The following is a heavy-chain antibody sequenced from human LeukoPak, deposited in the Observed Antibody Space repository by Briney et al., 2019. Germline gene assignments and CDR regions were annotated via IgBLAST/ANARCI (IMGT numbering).Heavy chain of an antibody. CDR3: ARSAAAGTEY. Sequence: ASVKVSCKASGYTFTGYYMHWVRQAPGQGLEWMGWINPNSGGTNYAQKFQGRVTMTRDTPISTAYMELSRLSSVTAADTAVYYCARSAAAGTEYWGQGTLVTVSS. D-gene: IGHD6-13*01. CDR1: GYTFTGYY. V-gene: IGHV1-2*02. J-gene: IGHJ4*02. CDR2: INPNSGGT.